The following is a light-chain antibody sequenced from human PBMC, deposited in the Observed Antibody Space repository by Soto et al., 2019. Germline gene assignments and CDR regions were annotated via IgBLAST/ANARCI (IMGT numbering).Light chain of an antibody. Sequence: EIVLTQSPGTLSLSPGERATLSCRASQSVSSTYLAWYQQKPGQAPGLLLYGTSNRATSIPDRFSGSGSGTDFTLTISRLEPEDYAMYYCQLYLSSPPGYSFGQGTKLEIK. CDR2: GTS. CDR3: QLYLSSPPGYS. V-gene: IGKV3-20*01. J-gene: IGKJ2*01. CDR1: QSVSSTY.